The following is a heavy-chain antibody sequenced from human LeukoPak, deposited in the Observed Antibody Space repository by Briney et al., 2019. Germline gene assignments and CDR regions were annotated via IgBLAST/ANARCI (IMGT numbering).Heavy chain of an antibody. V-gene: IGHV3-7*01. J-gene: IGHJ4*02. CDR1: GFPFSSYW. Sequence: GGSLRLSCAASGFPFSSYWMSWVRQAPGKGLEWVSNIKQDGSQKYYVDSVRGRFTISRDNAKNSLYLQMNSLRDEDTAVYYCARDISPVGGYWGQGTLVTVSS. CDR2: IKQDGSQK. CDR3: ARDISPVGGY. D-gene: IGHD2-15*01.